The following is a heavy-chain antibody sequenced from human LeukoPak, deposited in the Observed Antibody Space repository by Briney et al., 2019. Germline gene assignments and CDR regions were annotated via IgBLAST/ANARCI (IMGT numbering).Heavy chain of an antibody. D-gene: IGHD5-18*01. V-gene: IGHV3-64*01. CDR3: ARRWPARDTVMVSTMIKWYFDL. CDR1: GFTFSSYA. Sequence: GGSLRLSCAASGFTFSSYAMHWVRQAPGKGLEYVSGINSNGGSTYYTNSVKGRFTISRDNSKNTLYLQMGSLRAEDMAVYYRARRWPARDTVMVSTMIKWYFDLWGRGTLVTVSS. CDR2: INSNGGST. J-gene: IGHJ2*01.